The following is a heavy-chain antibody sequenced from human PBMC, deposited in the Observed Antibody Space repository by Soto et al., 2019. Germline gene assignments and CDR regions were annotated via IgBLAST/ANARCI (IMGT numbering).Heavy chain of an antibody. J-gene: IGHJ6*03. Sequence: GGSLRLSCAASGFTFSSYGMHWVRQAPGKGLEWVAVISYDGSNKYYADSVKGRFTISRDNSKNTLYLQMNSLRAEDTAVYYCAKDPYDFWSGYHQNYYYYYMDVWDKGTTVTVSS. D-gene: IGHD3-3*01. CDR2: ISYDGSNK. CDR3: AKDPYDFWSGYHQNYYYYYMDV. CDR1: GFTFSSYG. V-gene: IGHV3-30*18.